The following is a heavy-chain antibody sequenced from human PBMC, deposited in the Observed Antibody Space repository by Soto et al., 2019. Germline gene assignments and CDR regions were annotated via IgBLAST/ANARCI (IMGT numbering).Heavy chain of an antibody. CDR1: GFTFSSYE. CDR2: ISSSGSTI. Sequence: EVQLVESGGGLVQPGGSLRLSCAASGFTFSSYEMNWVRQAPGTGLEWVSYISSSGSTIYYADSVEGRFTISRDNAKNSLDLQMNSLRAEDTAVYYCARAKGGIAVAGKYGMDVWGQGTTVTVSS. J-gene: IGHJ6*02. D-gene: IGHD6-19*01. V-gene: IGHV3-48*03. CDR3: ARAKGGIAVAGKYGMDV.